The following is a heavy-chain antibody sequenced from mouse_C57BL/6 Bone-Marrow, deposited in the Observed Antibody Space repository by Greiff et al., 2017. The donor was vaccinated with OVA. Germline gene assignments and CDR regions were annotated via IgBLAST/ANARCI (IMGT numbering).Heavy chain of an antibody. CDR3: ARTAYALYYAMDY. J-gene: IGHJ4*01. Sequence: QVHVKQPGAELVMPGASVKLSCKASGYTFTSYWMHWVKQRPGQGLEWIGEIDPSDSYTNYNQKFKGKSTLTVDKSSSTAYMQLSSLTSEDSAVYYCARTAYALYYAMDYWGQGTSVTVSS. V-gene: IGHV1-69*01. D-gene: IGHD1-1*01. CDR1: GYTFTSYW. CDR2: IDPSDSYT.